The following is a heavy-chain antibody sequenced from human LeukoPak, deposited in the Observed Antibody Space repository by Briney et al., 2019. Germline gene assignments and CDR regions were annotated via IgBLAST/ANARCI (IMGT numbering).Heavy chain of an antibody. D-gene: IGHD6-13*01. J-gene: IGHJ5*02. V-gene: IGHV1-2*04. CDR3: ARGGEIYSSSWYNWFDP. CDR2: INPNSGGT. CDR1: GYTFTGYY. Sequence: ASVKVPCKASGYTFTGYYMHWVRQAPGQGLEWMGWINPNSGGTNYAQKFQGWVTMTRDTSISTAYMELSRLRSDDTAVYYCARGGEIYSSSWYNWFDPWGQGTLVTVSS.